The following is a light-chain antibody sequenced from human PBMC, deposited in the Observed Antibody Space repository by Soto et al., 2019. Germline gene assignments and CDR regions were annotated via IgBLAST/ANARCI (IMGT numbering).Light chain of an antibody. Sequence: QSVLTQPPSVSGAPGQRVTISCTGSSSNVGAGYDVHWYQQLPGTAPKLLIYRSNQRPSGVPDRFSGSKSGTSASLAISGLRSEDEADYYCAAWDDSLSGLVFGTGTKLTVL. CDR1: SSNVGAGYD. CDR3: AAWDDSLSGLV. CDR2: RSN. V-gene: IGLV1-47*01. J-gene: IGLJ1*01.